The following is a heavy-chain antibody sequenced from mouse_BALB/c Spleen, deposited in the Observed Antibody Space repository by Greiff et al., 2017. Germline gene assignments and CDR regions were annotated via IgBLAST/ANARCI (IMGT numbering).Heavy chain of an antibody. D-gene: IGHD1-1*01. Sequence: QVQLQQPGAELVKPGASVKMSCKASGYTFTSYNMHWVKQTPGQGLEWIGAIYPGNGDTSYNQKFKGKATLTADKSSSTAYMQLSSLTSEDSAVYYGARAHYYGSSYDFDYWGQGTTLTVSS. CDR1: GYTFTSYN. CDR2: IYPGNGDT. V-gene: IGHV1-12*01. J-gene: IGHJ2*01. CDR3: ARAHYYGSSYDFDY.